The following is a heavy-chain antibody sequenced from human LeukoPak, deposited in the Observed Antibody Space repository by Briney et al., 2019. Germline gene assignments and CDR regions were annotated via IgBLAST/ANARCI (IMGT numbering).Heavy chain of an antibody. CDR1: GFTVSSNY. CDR2: IYSGGST. CDR3: ARARGGYYGSSAYYPAPAVDY. D-gene: IGHD3-22*01. Sequence: GGSLRLSCAASGFTVSSNYMSWVRQAPGKGLEWVSVIYSGGSTYYADSVKGRFTISRDNSKNTLYLQMNSLRAEDTAVYYCARARGGYYGSSAYYPAPAVDYWGQGTLVTVSS. V-gene: IGHV3-53*01. J-gene: IGHJ4*02.